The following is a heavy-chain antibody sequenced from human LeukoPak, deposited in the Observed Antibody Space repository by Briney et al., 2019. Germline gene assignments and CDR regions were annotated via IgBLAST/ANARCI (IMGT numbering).Heavy chain of an antibody. CDR3: AKGAGTFGYGMDV. J-gene: IGHJ6*02. D-gene: IGHD1-1*01. V-gene: IGHV3-30*18. CDR2: ISYDGSNK. CDR1: GFTFSSCG. Sequence: PGGSLRLSCAASGFTFSSCGMHWVRQAPGKGLEWVAVISYDGSNKYYADSVKGRFTISRDNSKNTLYLQMNSLRAEDTAVYYCAKGAGTFGYGMDVWGQGTTVTVSS.